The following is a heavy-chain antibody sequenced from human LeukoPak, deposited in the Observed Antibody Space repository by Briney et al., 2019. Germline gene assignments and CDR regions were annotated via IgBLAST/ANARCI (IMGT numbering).Heavy chain of an antibody. CDR1: GFTFDDYA. CDR2: ISWNSGSI. V-gene: IGHV3-9*01. Sequence: GRSLRLSCAASGFTFDDYAMHWVRHAPGKGLGWVSGISWNSGSIGYADSVKGRFTISRDNAKNSLYLQMNSLRAEDTALYYCAKGLFSFWSGYYTPFDYWGQGTLVTVSS. D-gene: IGHD3-3*01. J-gene: IGHJ4*02. CDR3: AKGLFSFWSGYYTPFDY.